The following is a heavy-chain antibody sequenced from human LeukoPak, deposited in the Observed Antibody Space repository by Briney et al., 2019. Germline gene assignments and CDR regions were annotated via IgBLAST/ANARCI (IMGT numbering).Heavy chain of an antibody. CDR1: GFTVSGSY. J-gene: IGHJ4*02. V-gene: IGHV3-21*01. Sequence: GGSLRLSCAASGFTVSGSYMSWVRQAPGKGLEWVSSISSSSSYIYYADSVKGRFTISRDNAKNSLYLQMNSLRAEDTAVYYCARADGSYYDFWSGYLIDYWGQGTLVTVSS. D-gene: IGHD3-3*01. CDR2: ISSSSSYI. CDR3: ARADGSYYDFWSGYLIDY.